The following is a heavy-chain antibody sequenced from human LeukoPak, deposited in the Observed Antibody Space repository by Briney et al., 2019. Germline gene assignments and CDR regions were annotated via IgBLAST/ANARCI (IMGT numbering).Heavy chain of an antibody. CDR2: ISGSGGST. CDR3: AKGGESSGYYGGPDY. J-gene: IGHJ4*02. D-gene: IGHD3-22*01. Sequence: GGSLRLSCAASGFTFSSYAMSWVHQAPGKGLEWVSSISGSGGSTYYADSVKGRFTISRDNSKNTLYLQMNSLRTEDTAVYYCAKGGESSGYYGGPDYWGQGTLVTVSS. V-gene: IGHV3-23*01. CDR1: GFTFSSYA.